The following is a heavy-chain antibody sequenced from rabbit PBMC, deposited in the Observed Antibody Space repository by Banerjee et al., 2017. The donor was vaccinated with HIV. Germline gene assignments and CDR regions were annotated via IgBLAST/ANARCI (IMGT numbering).Heavy chain of an antibody. Sequence: QEQLEESGGDLVKPGASLTLTCTASGFSFSNKYVMCWVRQAPGKGLEWIACINNGDGNTYYANWAKGRFTISKTSSTTVTLQMTSLTAADTATYFCASHPDSSWGLRGPGTLVTVS. D-gene: IGHD4-2*01. V-gene: IGHV1S45*01. CDR2: INNGDGNT. CDR1: GFSFSNKYV. J-gene: IGHJ6*01. CDR3: ASHPDSSWGL.